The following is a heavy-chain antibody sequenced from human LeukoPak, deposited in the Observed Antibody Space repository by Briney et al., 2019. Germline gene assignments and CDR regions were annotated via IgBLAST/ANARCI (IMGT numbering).Heavy chain of an antibody. V-gene: IGHV3-30*03. CDR2: ISYDGSNK. D-gene: IGHD3-22*01. CDR3: STVDGSTGPPFDY. CDR1: GFTFSSYG. J-gene: IGHJ4*02. Sequence: PGRSLRLSCAASGFTFSSYGMHWVRQAPGKGLEWVAVISYDGSNKYYADSVKGRFTISRDNSKNTLYLQMNSLKTEDTAVYYCSTVDGSTGPPFDYWGQGTLVTVSS.